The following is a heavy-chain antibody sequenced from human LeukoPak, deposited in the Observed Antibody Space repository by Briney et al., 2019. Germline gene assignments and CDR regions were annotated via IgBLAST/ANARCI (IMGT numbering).Heavy chain of an antibody. CDR3: ARAAADD. D-gene: IGHD6-13*01. CDR2: ISSSSTI. CDR1: GITFSSYG. Sequence: GGSLRLSCAASGITFSSYGMNWVRQAPGKGLEWVSYISSSSTIYYADSVKGRFTISRDNAKNSLYLQMNSLRDEDTAVYYCARAAADDWGQGTLVTVSS. J-gene: IGHJ4*02. V-gene: IGHV3-48*02.